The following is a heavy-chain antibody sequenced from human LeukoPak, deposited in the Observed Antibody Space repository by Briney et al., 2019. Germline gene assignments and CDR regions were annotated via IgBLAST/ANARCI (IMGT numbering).Heavy chain of an antibody. Sequence: KPSETLSLTCTVSGGSISSYYWSWIRQPPGKGLEWIGYIYYSGSTNYNPSLMSRVTISVDTTKNQFSLKLSSVTAADTAVYYCARDGFSYALQDYYGPALTVAYYFDYWGQGTLVTVSS. J-gene: IGHJ4*02. CDR2: IYYSGST. CDR3: ARDGFSYALQDYYGPALTVAYYFDY. CDR1: GGSISSYY. D-gene: IGHD3-10*01. V-gene: IGHV4-59*01.